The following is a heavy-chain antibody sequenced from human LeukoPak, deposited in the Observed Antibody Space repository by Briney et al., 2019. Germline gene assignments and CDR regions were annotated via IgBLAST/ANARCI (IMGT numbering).Heavy chain of an antibody. Sequence: TASETLSLTCAVYGGSFSGYHWSWIRQPPGKGLEWIGEINHSGSTNYNPSLKSRVTISLDTSKNQFSLKLSSVTAADTAVYYCASLKYYYDSSGFHYGYFQDWGQGTLVSVSS. V-gene: IGHV4-34*01. CDR1: GGSFSGYH. CDR3: ASLKYYYDSSGFHYGYFQD. J-gene: IGHJ1*01. D-gene: IGHD3-22*01. CDR2: INHSGST.